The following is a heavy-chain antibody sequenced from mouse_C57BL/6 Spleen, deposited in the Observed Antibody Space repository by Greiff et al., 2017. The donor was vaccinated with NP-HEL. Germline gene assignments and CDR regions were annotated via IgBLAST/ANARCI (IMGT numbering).Heavy chain of an antibody. V-gene: IGHV1-61*01. J-gene: IGHJ4*01. CDR3: ARPGKNYAMDY. D-gene: IGHD4-1*01. CDR2: IYPSDSET. Sequence: VQLQQPGAELVRPGSSVKLSCKASGYTFTSYWMDWVKQRPGQGLEWIGNIYPSDSETHYNQKFKDKATLTVNKSSSTAYMQLSSLTSEDSAVYYCARPGKNYAMDYWGQGTSVTVSS. CDR1: GYTFTSYW.